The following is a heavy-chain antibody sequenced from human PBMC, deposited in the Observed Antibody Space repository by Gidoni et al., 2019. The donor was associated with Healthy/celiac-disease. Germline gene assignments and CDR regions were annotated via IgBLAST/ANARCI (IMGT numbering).Heavy chain of an antibody. Sequence: QVQLVESGGGVVQPGRSLRLSCAASGFTFSSYGMHWVRQAPGKGLEWVAVISYDGSNKYYADSVKGRFTISRDNSKNTLYLQMNSLRAEDTAVYYCAKGDYARFDPWGQGTLVTVSS. CDR1: GFTFSSYG. CDR3: AKGDYARFDP. CDR2: ISYDGSNK. V-gene: IGHV3-30*18. D-gene: IGHD4-17*01. J-gene: IGHJ5*02.